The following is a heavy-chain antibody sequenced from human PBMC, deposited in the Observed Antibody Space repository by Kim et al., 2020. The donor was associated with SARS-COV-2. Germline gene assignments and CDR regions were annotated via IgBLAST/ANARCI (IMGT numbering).Heavy chain of an antibody. J-gene: IGHJ6*02. V-gene: IGHV3-30*18. CDR3: AKRLLAYSMDV. Sequence: GGSLRLSCAAFGFTFSTYAMHWVRQAPGKGLEWVAAISADGNKKFYADSVKGRITISRDNSKNTLYLQTNSLRADDTAVYYCAKRLLAYSMDVWGQGTTVTVSS. CDR1: GFTFSTYA. CDR2: ISADGNKK. D-gene: IGHD5-12*01.